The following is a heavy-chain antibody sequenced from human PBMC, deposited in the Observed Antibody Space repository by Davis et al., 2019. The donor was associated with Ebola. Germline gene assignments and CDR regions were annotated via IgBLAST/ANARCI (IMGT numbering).Heavy chain of an antibody. V-gene: IGHV1-18*01. D-gene: IGHD2-15*01. Sequence: AASVKVSCKASGYTFTNYGISWVRQAPGQGLQWMGWISVDNGNTNYAQKFQGRVTITADESTSTAYMELSSLRSEDTAVYYCARPPIPYCSGGSCYGWDYWGQGTLVTVSS. J-gene: IGHJ4*02. CDR1: GYTFTNYG. CDR2: ISVDNGNT. CDR3: ARPPIPYCSGGSCYGWDY.